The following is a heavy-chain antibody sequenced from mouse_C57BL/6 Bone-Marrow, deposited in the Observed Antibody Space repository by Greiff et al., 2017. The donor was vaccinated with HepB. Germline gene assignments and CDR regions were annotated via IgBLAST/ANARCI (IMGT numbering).Heavy chain of an antibody. CDR1: GYSITSGYY. CDR3: ARVYYGSSYEAMDY. CDR2: ISYDGSN. V-gene: IGHV3-6*01. D-gene: IGHD1-1*01. J-gene: IGHJ4*01. Sequence: EVKLQESGPGLVKPSQSLSLTCSVTGYSITSGYYWNWIRQFPGNKLEWMGYISYDGSNNYNPSLKNRISITRDTSKNQFFLKLNSVTTEDTATYYCARVYYGSSYEAMDYWGQGTSVTVSS.